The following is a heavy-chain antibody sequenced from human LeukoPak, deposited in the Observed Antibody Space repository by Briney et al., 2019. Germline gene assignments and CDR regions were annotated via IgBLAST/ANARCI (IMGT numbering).Heavy chain of an antibody. Sequence: ASVKVSCKVSGYTLTELSMHWVRQAPGKGLEWMGGFDPEDGETIYAQKFQGGVTMTEDTSTDTAYMELSSLRSEDTAVYYCATVLGYCSSTSCYGGYWGQGTLVTVSS. J-gene: IGHJ4*02. CDR1: GYTLTELS. CDR3: ATVLGYCSSTSCYGGY. CDR2: FDPEDGET. V-gene: IGHV1-24*01. D-gene: IGHD2-2*01.